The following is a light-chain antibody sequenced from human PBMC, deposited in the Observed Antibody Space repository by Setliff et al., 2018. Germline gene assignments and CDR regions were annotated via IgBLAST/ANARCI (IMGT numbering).Light chain of an antibody. J-gene: IGLJ1*01. V-gene: IGLV2-14*03. CDR2: DVS. CDR3: CSFTTTGTYV. CDR1: SSDVGLFNH. Sequence: ALTQPASVSGSPGQSITISCTGTSSDVGLFNHVSWYQQHPDKAPKLIIFDVSKRPSGLSYRFSGSKSGNTASLTISGLQAEDEADYYCCSFTTTGTYVFGVGTKVTV.